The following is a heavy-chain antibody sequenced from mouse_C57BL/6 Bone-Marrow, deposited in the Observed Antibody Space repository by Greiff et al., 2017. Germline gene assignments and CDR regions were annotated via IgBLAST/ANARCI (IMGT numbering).Heavy chain of an antibody. V-gene: IGHV1-26*01. CDR3: ARDYYGSSWYFDV. CDR1: GYTFTDYY. CDR2: INPNNGGT. J-gene: IGHJ1*03. Sequence: VQLQQSGPELVKPGASVKISCKASGYTFTDYYINWVKESHGWSLEWIGDINPNNGGTSYNQKFKGKATLTVDKSSSTAYMELRSLTSEDSAVYDCARDYYGSSWYFDVWGTGTTVTVSS. D-gene: IGHD1-1*01.